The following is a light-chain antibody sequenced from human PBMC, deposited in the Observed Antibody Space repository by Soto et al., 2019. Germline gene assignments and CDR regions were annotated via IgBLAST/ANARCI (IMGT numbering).Light chain of an antibody. Sequence: EIVLTQYPGTLSLSPGERATLSCRASQNVNSNFFAWYQQKAGQAPRLLIYGVSSRATGIPDRFSGSGADTDFTLTISGLEPEDFAVYYCQQYGSSPLTFGGGTKWIS. CDR1: QNVNSNF. J-gene: IGKJ4*01. CDR2: GVS. V-gene: IGKV3-20*01. CDR3: QQYGSSPLT.